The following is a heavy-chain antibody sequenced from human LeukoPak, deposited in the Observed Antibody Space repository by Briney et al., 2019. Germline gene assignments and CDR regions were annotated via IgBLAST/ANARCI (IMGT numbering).Heavy chain of an antibody. CDR3: ASEVSSGWYEIDY. D-gene: IGHD6-19*01. CDR1: GGSTSSGSYY. J-gene: IGHJ4*02. Sequence: SETLSLTCTVSGGSTSSGSYYWSWIRQPAGKGLEWIGCIYTSGSTNYNPSLKSRVTISVDTSKNQFSLKLSSVTAADTAVYYCASEVSSGWYEIDYWGQGTLVTVSS. CDR2: IYTSGST. V-gene: IGHV4-61*02.